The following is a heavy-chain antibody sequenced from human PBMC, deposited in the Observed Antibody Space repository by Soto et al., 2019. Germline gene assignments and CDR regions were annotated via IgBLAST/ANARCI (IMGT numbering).Heavy chain of an antibody. CDR3: ARRDYDILTGGLRPFDC. CDR2: IKQDGSQK. Sequence: PGDYLKISCAASGFTFSSYWMSWVRQAPGNGLDRVAHIKQDGSQKWFGDSVKGRFTISRDNAKNSLYLQMNSLRAEDTAVYYCARRDYDILTGGLRPFDCWGQGILVTVSS. D-gene: IGHD3-9*01. V-gene: IGHV3-7*03. CDR1: GFTFSSYW. J-gene: IGHJ4*02.